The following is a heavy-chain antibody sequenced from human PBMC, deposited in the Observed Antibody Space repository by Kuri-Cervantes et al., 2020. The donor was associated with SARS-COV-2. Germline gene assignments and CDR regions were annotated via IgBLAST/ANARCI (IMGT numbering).Heavy chain of an antibody. CDR3: ARATSFTSIYYYFDS. CDR2: IYYSGST. J-gene: IGHJ4*02. V-gene: IGHV4-59*01. CDR1: GGSISSYY. Sequence: SETLSLTCTVSGGSISSYYWSWIRQPPGKGLEWIGYIYYSGSTNYNPSLKSRVTISVDTSKNQFSLKLSSVPAADTAVYYCARATSFTSIYYYFDSWGQGNLVTVSS. D-gene: IGHD2-2*01.